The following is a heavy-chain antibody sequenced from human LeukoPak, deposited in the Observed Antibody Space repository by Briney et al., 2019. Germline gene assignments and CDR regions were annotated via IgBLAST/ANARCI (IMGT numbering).Heavy chain of an antibody. Sequence: PWETLSLTCAVSGYSISSGYCWGCIRQPPEKGLERIGYIYYSGSTNYNPSLKSRVTISVDTSKNQFSLKLSSVTAADTAVYYCATGVVRYYYYYMDVWGKGTTVTVSS. V-gene: IGHV4-61*01. CDR3: ATGVVRYYYYYMDV. CDR1: GYSISSGYC. D-gene: IGHD2-2*01. J-gene: IGHJ6*03. CDR2: IYYSGST.